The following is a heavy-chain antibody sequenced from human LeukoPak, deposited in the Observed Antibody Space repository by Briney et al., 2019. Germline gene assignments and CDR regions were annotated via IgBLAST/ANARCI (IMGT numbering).Heavy chain of an antibody. V-gene: IGHV3-23*01. Sequence: GGSLRLSCAASGFTFSSYAMTWVRQAPGKGLEWVSGISNSGGSTYYAGSVKGRFTISRDNSENTLYLQMNSLRAEDTAVYYCAKDGYSSTEPYYFVYWGQGTLVTVSS. CDR2: ISNSGGST. D-gene: IGHD6-13*01. J-gene: IGHJ4*02. CDR1: GFTFSSYA. CDR3: AKDGYSSTEPYYFVY.